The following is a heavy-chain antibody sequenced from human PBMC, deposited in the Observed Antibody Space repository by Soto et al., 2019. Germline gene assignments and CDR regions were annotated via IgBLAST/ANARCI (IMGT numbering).Heavy chain of an antibody. J-gene: IGHJ4*02. CDR2: IKSKTDGGTT. D-gene: IGHD3-22*01. V-gene: IGHV3-15*01. CDR1: GFTFSNAW. Sequence: EVQLVESGGGLVKPGGSLRLSCAASGFTFSNAWMSWVRQAPGKGLEWVGRIKSKTDGGTTDYAAPVKGRFTISRDDSKNTLYLQMNSLKTEDTAVYYCTTGRSGVIVVAQFAGGYWGQGTLVTVSS. CDR3: TTGRSGVIVVAQFAGGY.